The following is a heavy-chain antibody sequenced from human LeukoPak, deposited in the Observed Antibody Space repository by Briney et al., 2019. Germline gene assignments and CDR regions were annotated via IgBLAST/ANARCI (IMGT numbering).Heavy chain of an antibody. Sequence: GGSLRLSCVVSEFTFSRYSMNWVRQAPGKGLEWVSSISNAGTYKDYADSVKGRFTISRDNAKNSLYLQMDGLRVEDTAMYYCETYDGAGRGYWGQGTLVAVSS. CDR3: ETYDGAGRGY. J-gene: IGHJ4*02. CDR2: ISNAGTYK. D-gene: IGHD4/OR15-4a*01. V-gene: IGHV3-21*01. CDR1: EFTFSRYS.